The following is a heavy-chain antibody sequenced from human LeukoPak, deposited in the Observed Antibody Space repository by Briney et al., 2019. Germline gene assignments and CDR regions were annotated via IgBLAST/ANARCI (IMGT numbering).Heavy chain of an antibody. CDR1: GASTSAYY. CDR3: AHSKRGGGYYINAFAV. V-gene: IGHV4-59*01. J-gene: IGHJ3*01. CDR2: TYSGGNA. D-gene: IGHD1-26*01. Sequence: PSETLSLTCTVSGASTSAYYWSWIRQPPGKGLEWIGSTYSGGNANYNPSLKSRVTISIDTSENQFSLRLTSVTAADTAVYFCAHSKRGGGYYINAFAVWGQGTLVTISS.